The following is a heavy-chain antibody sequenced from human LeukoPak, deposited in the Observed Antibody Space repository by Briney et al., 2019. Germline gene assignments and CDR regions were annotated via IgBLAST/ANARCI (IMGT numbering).Heavy chain of an antibody. J-gene: IGHJ4*02. V-gene: IGHV4-34*01. Sequence: SETLSLTCAVYGGSFSGYYWSWIRQPPGKGLEWIGEINHSGSTNYNPSLKSRVTISVDTSKNQFSLKLRSVTAADTAVHYCARTGGSGSKFDYWGQGTLVTVSS. CDR2: INHSGST. D-gene: IGHD3-10*01. CDR1: GGSFSGYY. CDR3: ARTGGSGSKFDY.